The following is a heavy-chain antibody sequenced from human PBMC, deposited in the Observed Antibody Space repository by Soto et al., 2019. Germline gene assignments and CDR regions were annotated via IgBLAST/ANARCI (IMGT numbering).Heavy chain of an antibody. Sequence: GGSLRLSCAASGFTLSGYGMHWVRQAPGKGLEWVASIWYDGGKNYYADSVKGRFTISRDNAKSSLYLQMNNLRAEDTAFYFCARATQSYYDTSGYYSYVHWGQGAQVTVSS. CDR3: ARATQSYYDTSGYYSYVH. CDR1: GFTLSGYG. J-gene: IGHJ4*02. D-gene: IGHD3-22*01. CDR2: IWYDGGKN. V-gene: IGHV3-33*01.